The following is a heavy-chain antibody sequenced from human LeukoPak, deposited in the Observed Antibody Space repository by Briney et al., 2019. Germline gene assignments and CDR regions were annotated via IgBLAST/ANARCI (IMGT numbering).Heavy chain of an antibody. D-gene: IGHD6-13*01. CDR3: AKGKTAAGTSPFDY. V-gene: IGHV3-30*02. Sequence: GGSLRLSCAASGFTFSSYGMHWVRQAPGKGLEWVAFIRYDGSNKYYADSVKGRFTISRDNSKNTLYLQMNSLRAEDTAVYYCAKGKTAAGTSPFDYWGQGTLVTVSS. CDR1: GFTFSSYG. CDR2: IRYDGSNK. J-gene: IGHJ4*02.